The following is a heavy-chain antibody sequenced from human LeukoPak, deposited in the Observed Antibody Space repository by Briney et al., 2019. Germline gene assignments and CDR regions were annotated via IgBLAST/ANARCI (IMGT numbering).Heavy chain of an antibody. V-gene: IGHV4-34*01. J-gene: IGHJ4*02. CDR3: ARGRPIVGAIPVRFDY. Sequence: SETLSLTCAVYGGSLSGYYWSWIRQPPGKGLEWIGEINHSGSTNYNPSLKSRVTISVDTSKNQFSLKLSSVTAADTAVYYCARGRPIVGAIPVRFDYWGQGTLVTVSS. CDR1: GGSLSGYY. D-gene: IGHD1-26*01. CDR2: INHSGST.